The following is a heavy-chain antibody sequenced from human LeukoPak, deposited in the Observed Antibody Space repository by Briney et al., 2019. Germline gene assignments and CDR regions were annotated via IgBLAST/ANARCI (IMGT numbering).Heavy chain of an antibody. CDR1: GFTFSSYG. J-gene: IGHJ4*02. Sequence: GGSLRLSYAASGFTFSSYGMHWVCQAPGKGLEWVAFIRYDGSNKYYADSVKGRFTISRDNSKNTLYLQMNSLRAEDTAVYYCAKGKENDFWSGYRDYFDYWGQGTLVTVSS. CDR3: AKGKENDFWSGYRDYFDY. CDR2: IRYDGSNK. D-gene: IGHD3-3*01. V-gene: IGHV3-30*02.